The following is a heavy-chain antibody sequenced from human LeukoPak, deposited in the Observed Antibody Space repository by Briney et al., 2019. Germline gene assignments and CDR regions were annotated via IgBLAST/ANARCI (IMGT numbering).Heavy chain of an antibody. J-gene: IGHJ6*03. V-gene: IGHV3-23*01. D-gene: IGHD1-26*01. CDR3: AKDRGSYGDYYMDV. CDR1: GFTFSSYE. CDR2: ISGSGGST. Sequence: GGSLRLSCAASGFTFSSYEMNWVRQAPGKGLEWVSAISGSGGSTYYADSVKSRFTISRDNSKNTLYLQMNSLRAEDTAVYYCAKDRGSYGDYYMDVWGKGTTVTVSS.